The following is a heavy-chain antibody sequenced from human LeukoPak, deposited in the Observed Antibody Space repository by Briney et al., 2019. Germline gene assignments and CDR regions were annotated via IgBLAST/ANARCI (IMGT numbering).Heavy chain of an antibody. CDR3: ARDVQWLVDYFDY. CDR2: INPNSGGT. D-gene: IGHD6-19*01. CDR1: GYTFTGYY. Sequence: ASVKVSCKASGYTFTGYYMHWVRQAPGQGLEWMGWINPNSGGTNYAQKFQGRVTMTRDTSISTAYMELSRPRSEDTAVYYCARDVQWLVDYFDYWGQGTLVTVSS. J-gene: IGHJ4*02. V-gene: IGHV1-2*02.